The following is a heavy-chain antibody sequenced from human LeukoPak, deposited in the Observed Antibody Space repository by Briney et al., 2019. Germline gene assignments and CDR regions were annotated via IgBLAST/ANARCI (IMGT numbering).Heavy chain of an antibody. D-gene: IGHD1-26*01. V-gene: IGHV3-23*01. CDR1: GFSFSGYG. J-gene: IGHJ4*02. Sequence: GGSLRLSCVASGFSFSGYGMTWVRQAPGKGLEWVSATSGTGGRTYYADSVKGRFTISRDNSKNTLYLQMNSLRADDTAVYYCARDSASYYGGFFGYWGQGTLVTVSS. CDR2: TSGTGGRT. CDR3: ARDSASYYGGFFGY.